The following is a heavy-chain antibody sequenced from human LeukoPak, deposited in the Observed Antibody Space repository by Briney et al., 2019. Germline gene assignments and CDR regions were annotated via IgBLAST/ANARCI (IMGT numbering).Heavy chain of an antibody. CDR3: ARVLAAAGPRIDAFDI. D-gene: IGHD6-13*01. J-gene: IGHJ3*02. CDR1: GGTFSSYA. CDR2: IIPIFGTA. V-gene: IGHV1-69*05. Sequence: ASVKVSCKASGGTFSSYAISWVRQAPGQGLEWMGGIIPIFGTANYAQKFQGRVTITTDESTSTAYVELSSLRSEDTAVYYCARVLAAAGPRIDAFDIWGQGTMVTVSS.